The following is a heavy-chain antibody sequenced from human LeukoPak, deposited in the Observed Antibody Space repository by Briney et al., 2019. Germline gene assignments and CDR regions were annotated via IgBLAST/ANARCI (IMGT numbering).Heavy chain of an antibody. J-gene: IGHJ4*02. CDR1: GFTFDDYG. CDR3: ARDRLPMTTVPYYFDY. D-gene: IGHD4-17*01. Sequence: GGSLRLSCAASGFTFDDYGMSWVRQAPGKGLEWVSGISWNGGSTGYADSVKGRFTISRDNAKNSLYLQMNSLRAEDTALYYCARDRLPMTTVPYYFDYWGQGTLVTVSS. CDR2: ISWNGGST. V-gene: IGHV3-20*04.